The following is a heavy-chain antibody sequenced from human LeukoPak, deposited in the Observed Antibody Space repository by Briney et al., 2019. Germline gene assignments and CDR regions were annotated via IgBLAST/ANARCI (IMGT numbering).Heavy chain of an antibody. CDR1: GFTVSSNY. J-gene: IGHJ4*02. CDR3: EASRSSKQPPFDY. Sequence: GGSLRLSCAASGFTVSSNYMGWVRQAPGKGLEWVSVIYSGGSTYYADSVKGRFTISRDNSKNTLYLQMNSLRAEDTAVYYCEASRSSKQPPFDYWGQGTLVTVSS. D-gene: IGHD1-26*01. CDR2: IYSGGST. V-gene: IGHV3-53*01.